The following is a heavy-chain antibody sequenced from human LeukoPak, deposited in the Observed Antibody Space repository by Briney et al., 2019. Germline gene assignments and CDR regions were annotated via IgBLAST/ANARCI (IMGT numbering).Heavy chain of an antibody. D-gene: IGHD6-13*01. V-gene: IGHV3-11*04. CDR3: AREAGYSSSWHITC. CDR2: IRSIGSTI. J-gene: IGHJ4*01. CDR1: GFTFSDYY. Sequence: GRSLRLSCAASGFTFSDYYMSWIRQAPGKGLEWVSYIRSIGSTISHTDSVEGRHTIPRHNAEHSLYLQMNRLRGADTPVSYRAREAGYSSSWHITCWGEGTLVTV.